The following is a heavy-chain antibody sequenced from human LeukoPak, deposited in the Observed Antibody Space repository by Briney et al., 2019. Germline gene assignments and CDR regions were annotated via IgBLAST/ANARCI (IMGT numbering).Heavy chain of an antibody. CDR2: IYYSGST. CDR3: VRLLLAGRPAFYI. V-gene: IGHV4-59*08. D-gene: IGHD3-3*01. Sequence: SETLSLTCTVSGGSINSYYWSWIRQPPGKGLEWIGYIYYSGSTNYNPSLKSRVTISVDTSNNKFSLKLTSLTAADTAVYYCVRLLLAGRPAFYIWGQREKVTVPS. CDR1: GGSINSYY. J-gene: IGHJ3*02.